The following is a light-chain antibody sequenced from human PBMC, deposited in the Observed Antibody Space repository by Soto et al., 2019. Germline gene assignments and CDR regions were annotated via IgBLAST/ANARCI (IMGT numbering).Light chain of an antibody. J-gene: IGKJ5*01. Sequence: EIVMTQSPVTLSVSPGERATISCRASQSVTNSYLAWYQQNPGQAHRLLIFGASTRAAGIPARFSGSGSGTEFTLTISSLQSEDLAVYYCQQRSNWPPITFGQWTRLDIK. CDR3: QQRSNWPPIT. CDR2: GAS. CDR1: QSVTNSY. V-gene: IGKV3-15*01.